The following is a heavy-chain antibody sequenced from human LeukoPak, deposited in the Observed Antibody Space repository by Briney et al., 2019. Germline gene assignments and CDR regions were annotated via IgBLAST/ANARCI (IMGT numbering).Heavy chain of an antibody. V-gene: IGHV3-23*01. CDR3: AKPVIDTTYYDY. D-gene: IGHD3-16*02. Sequence: GGSLRLSCAASGFTFSSFVMSWVRQAPGKGLQWVSAISGSGGTTYYADSVRGRFTISRDNSKNTLYLQMNSLRAEDTAVYYCAKPVIDTTYYDYWGQGTRVTVSS. J-gene: IGHJ4*02. CDR1: GFTFSSFV. CDR2: ISGSGGTT.